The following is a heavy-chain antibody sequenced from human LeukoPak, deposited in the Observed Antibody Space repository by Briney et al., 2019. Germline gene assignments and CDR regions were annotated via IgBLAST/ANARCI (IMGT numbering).Heavy chain of an antibody. CDR3: ASIVDTAMVPYFDY. CDR2: ISSGGSTI. CDR1: GFTFSSYE. J-gene: IGHJ4*02. V-gene: IGHV3-48*03. D-gene: IGHD5-18*01. Sequence: PGGSLRLSCAASGFTFSSYEMNWVRQAPGKGLEWVSYISSGGSTIYYADSVKGRFTISRDNAKNSLYLQMNSLRAEDTAVYYCASIVDTAMVPYFDYWGQGTLVTVSS.